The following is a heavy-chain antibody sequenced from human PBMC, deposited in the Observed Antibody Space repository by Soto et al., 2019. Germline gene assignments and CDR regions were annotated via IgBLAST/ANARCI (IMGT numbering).Heavy chain of an antibody. Sequence: QVQLVESGGGVVQPGRSLRLSCAASGFTFSSYAMHWVRQAPGKGLEWVAVISYDGSNKYYADSVKGRFTISRDNSKNTLYLQMNSLRAEDTAVYYCAKTSFSSAGTRYFDYWGQGTLVTVSS. CDR1: GFTFSSYA. J-gene: IGHJ4*02. D-gene: IGHD6-19*01. CDR2: ISYDGSNK. V-gene: IGHV3-30-3*02. CDR3: AKTSFSSAGTRYFDY.